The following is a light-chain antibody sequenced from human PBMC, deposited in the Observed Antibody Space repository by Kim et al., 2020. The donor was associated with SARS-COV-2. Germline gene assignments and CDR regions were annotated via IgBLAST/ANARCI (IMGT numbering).Light chain of an antibody. J-gene: IGLJ3*02. Sequence: PGKTARITCGGNNIGSKSVHWYQQKPGQAPVLVIYYDSDRPSGIPERFSGSNSGNTATLTISRVEAGDEADYYCQVWDSSSDHLRVFGGGTQLTVL. V-gene: IGLV3-21*04. CDR2: YDS. CDR1: NIGSKS. CDR3: QVWDSSSDHLRV.